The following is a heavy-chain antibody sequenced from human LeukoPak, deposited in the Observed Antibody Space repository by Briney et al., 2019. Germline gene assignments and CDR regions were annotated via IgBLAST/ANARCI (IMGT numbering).Heavy chain of an antibody. CDR3: AKDLRSSADSKMGAADY. CDR2: ITGSGGTT. CDR1: GFTFSNYG. J-gene: IGHJ4*02. V-gene: IGHV3-23*01. Sequence: GGTLRLSCAASGFTFSNYGMSWVRQAPGKWLEWVSAITGSGGTTYYADSMKGRFTISRDNSKNTLYLQMNSLRAEDTAVYYCAKDLRSSADSKMGAADYWGQGTLVTVSS. D-gene: IGHD1-26*01.